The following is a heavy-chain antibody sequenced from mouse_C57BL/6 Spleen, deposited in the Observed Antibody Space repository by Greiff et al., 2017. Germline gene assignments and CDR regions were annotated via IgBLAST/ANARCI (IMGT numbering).Heavy chain of an antibody. CDR1: GYTFTSYW. V-gene: IGHV1-55*01. CDR3: ARGDYSSRCFDV. CDR2: IYPGSGST. D-gene: IGHD2-5*01. J-gene: IGHJ1*03. Sequence: QVQLQQPGAELVKPGASVKMSCKASGYTFTSYWITWVKQRPGQGLEWIGDIYPGSGSTNYNEKFKSKATLTVDTSSSTAYMQLSSLTSEDSAVYSCARGDYSSRCFDVWGTGTTVTVSS.